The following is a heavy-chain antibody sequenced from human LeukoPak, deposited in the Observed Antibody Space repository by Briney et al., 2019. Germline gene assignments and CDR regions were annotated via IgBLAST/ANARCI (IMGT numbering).Heavy chain of an antibody. Sequence: SETLSLTCAVSGYSISSGYYWGWIRQPPGKGLEWIGSIYHSGSTYYNPSLKSRVTISVDTSKNQFSLKLSSVTAADTAVYYCARFRNYYDSSGYPYYFDYWGQGTLVTVSS. CDR3: ARFRNYYDSSGYPYYFDY. J-gene: IGHJ4*02. D-gene: IGHD3-22*01. V-gene: IGHV4-38-2*01. CDR1: GYSISSGYY. CDR2: IYHSGST.